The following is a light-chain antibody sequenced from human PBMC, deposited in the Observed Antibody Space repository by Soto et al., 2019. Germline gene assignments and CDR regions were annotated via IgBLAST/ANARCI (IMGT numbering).Light chain of an antibody. CDR3: QQYNSFWT. J-gene: IGKJ1*01. CDR2: DAS. CDR1: QSISSW. V-gene: IGKV1-5*01. Sequence: DIQMTQSPSTLSASVGDRVTITCRASQSISSWLAWYQQKPGKAPKLLIYDASSLESGVSSRFSGSGSGTEFTLTISRLQPDDFAIYYCQQYNSFWTCGQGTRWIS.